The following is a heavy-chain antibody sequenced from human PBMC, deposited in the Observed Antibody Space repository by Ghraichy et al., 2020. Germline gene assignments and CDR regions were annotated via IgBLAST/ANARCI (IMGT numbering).Heavy chain of an antibody. CDR3: ARGRGSSWKKDKLLRPGGWFDP. CDR1: GGSFSGYY. CDR2: INHSGST. D-gene: IGHD6-13*01. J-gene: IGHJ5*02. V-gene: IGHV4-34*01. Sequence: ESLNISCAVYGGSFSGYYWSWIRQPPGKGLEWIGEINHSGSTNYNPSLKSRVTISVDTSKNQFSLKLSSVTAADTAVYYCARGRGSSWKKDKLLRPGGWFDPWGQGTLVTVSS.